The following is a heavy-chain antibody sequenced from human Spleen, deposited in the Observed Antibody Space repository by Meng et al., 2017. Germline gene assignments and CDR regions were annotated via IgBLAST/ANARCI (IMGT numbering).Heavy chain of an antibody. D-gene: IGHD3-22*01. CDR3: ARGGKDYYDSSGYLIDY. CDR2: INHSGST. CDR1: GGSFSDYY. V-gene: IGHV4-34*01. Sequence: QVPLQQWGAGLLKPSETLSLTCVVSGGSFSDYYWSWIRQPPGKGLEWIGEINHSGSTNYNPSLESRATISVDTSQNNLSLKLSSVTAADTAVYYCARGGKDYYDSSGYLIDYWGQGTLVTVSS. J-gene: IGHJ4*02.